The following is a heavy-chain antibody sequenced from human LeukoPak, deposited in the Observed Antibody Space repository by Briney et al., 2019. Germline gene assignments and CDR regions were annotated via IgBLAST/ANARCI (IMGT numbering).Heavy chain of an antibody. CDR1: GYTFTGYY. CDR3: ARSHDYGYFDY. J-gene: IGHJ4*02. V-gene: IGHV1-2*02. CDR2: IKSNSGDT. Sequence: ASVKVSCKASGYTFTGYYLHWVRQAPGQGLEWMGSIKSNSGDTNYVQKFQGRVTMTRDTSTGTAYMDLSRLDSDDTAVYYCARSHDYGYFDYWGQGTLVTVSS. D-gene: IGHD4-17*01.